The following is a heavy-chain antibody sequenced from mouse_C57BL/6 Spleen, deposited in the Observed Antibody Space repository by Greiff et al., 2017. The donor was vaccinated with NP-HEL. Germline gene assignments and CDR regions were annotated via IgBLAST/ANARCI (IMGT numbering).Heavy chain of an antibody. CDR3: ARSPYDGYSYWYIDV. Sequence: VQLQQPGAELVKPGASVKLSCKASGYTFTSYWMHWVKQRPGQGLEWIGMIHPNSGSTNYNEKFKSKATLTVDKSSSTAYMQLSSLTSEDSAVYYCARSPYDGYSYWYIDVWGTGTTVTVSS. J-gene: IGHJ1*03. V-gene: IGHV1-64*01. CDR1: GYTFTSYW. CDR2: IHPNSGST. D-gene: IGHD2-3*01.